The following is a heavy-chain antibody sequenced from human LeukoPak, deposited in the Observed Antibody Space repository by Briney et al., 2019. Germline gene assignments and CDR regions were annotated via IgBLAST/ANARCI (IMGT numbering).Heavy chain of an antibody. V-gene: IGHV3-9*01. CDR3: ARVDASGSPFGY. CDR2: ISWNSGSI. CDR1: GFTFDDYA. D-gene: IGHD3-10*01. Sequence: GRSLRLSCAASGFTFDDYAMHWVRQAPGKGLEWVSGISWNSGSIGYADSVKGRFTISRDNAKNTLYLQMNSLRAEDTAVYYCARVDASGSPFGYWGQGTLVTVSS. J-gene: IGHJ4*02.